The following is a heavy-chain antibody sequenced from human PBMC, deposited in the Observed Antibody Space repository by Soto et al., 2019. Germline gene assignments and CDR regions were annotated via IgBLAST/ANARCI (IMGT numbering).Heavy chain of an antibody. D-gene: IGHD2-8*01. CDR1: SYSISSGFF. CDR2: IYHTGDT. Sequence: SETLSLTCVVSSYSISSGFFWAWIRQPPGKGLEWVGSIYHTGDTHYNPSLRSQVSMSVDTSKNHFSLRLTYLTAADTAVYFSARDTNSLDLWGQGILVTVSS. V-gene: IGHV4-38-2*02. CDR3: ARDTNSLDL. J-gene: IGHJ5*02.